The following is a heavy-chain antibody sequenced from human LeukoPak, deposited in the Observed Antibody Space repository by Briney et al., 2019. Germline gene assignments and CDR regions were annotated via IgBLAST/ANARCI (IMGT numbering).Heavy chain of an antibody. CDR2: INHSGST. J-gene: IGHJ4*02. D-gene: IGHD3-22*01. CDR3: ARTYYYDSSGYSN. CDR1: GGSFSGYY. V-gene: IGHV4-34*01. Sequence: SETLSLTCAVYGGSFSGYYWSWIRQPPGKGLEWIGEINHSGSTNYNPSLKSRVTISVDTSKNQFPLKLSSVTAADTAVYYCARTYYYDSSGYSNWGQGTLVTVSS.